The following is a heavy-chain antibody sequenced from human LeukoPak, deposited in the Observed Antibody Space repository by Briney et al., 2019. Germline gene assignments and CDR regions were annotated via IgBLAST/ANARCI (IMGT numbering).Heavy chain of an antibody. CDR3: AHSWELYFDY. J-gene: IGHJ4*02. Sequence: GGSLRLSCAASGFTFSSYSMNWVRQAPGKGLEWVSYISSSSSTIYCADSVKGRFTISRDNAKNSLYLQMNSLRAEDSAVYYCAHSWELYFDYWGQGTLVTVSS. D-gene: IGHD1-26*01. V-gene: IGHV3-48*01. CDR2: ISSSSSTI. CDR1: GFTFSSYS.